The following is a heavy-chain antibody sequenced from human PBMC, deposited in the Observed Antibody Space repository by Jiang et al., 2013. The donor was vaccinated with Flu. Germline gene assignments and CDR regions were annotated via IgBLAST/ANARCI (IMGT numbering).Heavy chain of an antibody. CDR1: GFTFSDCG. Sequence: VQLVESGGGVVQPGGSLRLSCVVSGFTFSDCGMHWVRQAPGKGLEWVAVLWYDGTTQYYADSVQGRFTISRDNSGNTLFLQMNSLRGDDTAVYYCARDIGDGRSPRNDAFNIWGQGTRVTISS. J-gene: IGHJ3*02. CDR3: ARDIGDGRSPRNDAFNI. D-gene: IGHD3-10*01. V-gene: IGHV3-33*08. CDR2: LWYDGTTQ.